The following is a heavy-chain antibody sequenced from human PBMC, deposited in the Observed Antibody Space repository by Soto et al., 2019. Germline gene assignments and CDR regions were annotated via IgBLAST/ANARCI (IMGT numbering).Heavy chain of an antibody. D-gene: IGHD3-22*01. CDR1: GYTFTSYY. J-gene: IGHJ3*02. Sequence: QVQLVQSGAEVKKPGASVKVSCKASGYTFTSYYMHWVRQAPGQGLEWMGIINPSGGSTSYAQKVQGRVTMTRDTSTSTVYMELSSLRSEDTAVYYCAREIVVVIPSRVRPDAFDIWGQGTMVTVSS. CDR2: INPSGGST. V-gene: IGHV1-46*01. CDR3: AREIVVVIPSRVRPDAFDI.